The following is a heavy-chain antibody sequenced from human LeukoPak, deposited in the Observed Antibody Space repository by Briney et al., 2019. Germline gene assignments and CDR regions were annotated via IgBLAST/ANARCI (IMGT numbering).Heavy chain of an antibody. Sequence: SVKVSCKASGGTLSSYAISWVRQAPGQGLEWMGGIIPIFGTANYAQKFQGRVTITADKSTSTAYMELSSLRSEDTAVYYCAHPYSSSWYYFDYWGQGTLVTVSS. CDR3: AHPYSSSWYYFDY. CDR2: IIPIFGTA. J-gene: IGHJ4*02. V-gene: IGHV1-69*06. CDR1: GGTLSSYA. D-gene: IGHD6-13*01.